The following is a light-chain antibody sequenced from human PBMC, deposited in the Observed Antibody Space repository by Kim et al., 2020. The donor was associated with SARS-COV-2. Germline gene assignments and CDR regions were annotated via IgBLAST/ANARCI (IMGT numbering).Light chain of an antibody. CDR1: STDSGGSDY. J-gene: IGLJ1*01. Sequence: GQSVTSSCTGNSTDSGGSDYVAWYQQHPGAAPKLIIYEVKWRPSGVSDRFSGSKSAYMASLTISGLQADDEADYYCSSYAGSNNLVFGTGTKVTVL. CDR3: SSYAGSNNLV. CDR2: EVK. V-gene: IGLV2-8*01.